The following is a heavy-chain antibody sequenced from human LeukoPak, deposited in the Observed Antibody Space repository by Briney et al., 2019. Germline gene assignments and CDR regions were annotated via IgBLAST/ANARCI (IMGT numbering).Heavy chain of an antibody. Sequence: ASVTVSFTSSVYTFTIYYMHWVRQAPGQGLEWMGWINPNSGGTNYAQKFQGRVTMTRDTSISTAYMELSRLRSDDTAVYYCARRAIFGVVNHFDYWGQGTLVTVSS. CDR2: INPNSGGT. V-gene: IGHV1-2*02. J-gene: IGHJ4*02. CDR1: VYTFTIYY. CDR3: ARRAIFGVVNHFDY. D-gene: IGHD3-3*01.